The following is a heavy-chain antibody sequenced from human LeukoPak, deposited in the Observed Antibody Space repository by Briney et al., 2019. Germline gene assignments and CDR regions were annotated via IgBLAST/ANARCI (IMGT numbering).Heavy chain of an antibody. CDR2: IKQDGSEK. Sequence: HPGGSLRPSCAASGFTFSSYWMSWVRQAPGKGLEWVANIKQDGSEKYYVDSVKGRFTISRDNAKNSLYLQMNSLRAEDTAVYYCARAIYSGVFDYWGQGTLVTVSS. J-gene: IGHJ4*02. CDR1: GFTFSSYW. D-gene: IGHD1-26*01. CDR3: ARAIYSGVFDY. V-gene: IGHV3-7*01.